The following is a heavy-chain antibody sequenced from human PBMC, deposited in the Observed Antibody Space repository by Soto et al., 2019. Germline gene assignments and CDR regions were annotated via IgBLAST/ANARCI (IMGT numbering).Heavy chain of an antibody. CDR1: GYIFIHCF. Sequence: QVQLVQSGAEMKQPGASVKLSCQASGYIFIHCFMHWVRQAPGQGLEWMGGINPSSGTTTYAKKFQGRVNVIRDTSTSTGYMQLSSLGSGDTAMYSSDSTLGETTSIFDYWGQGSLVTVSA. V-gene: IGHV1-46*01. CDR2: INPSSGTT. D-gene: IGHD1-26*01. CDR3: DSTLGETTSIFDY. J-gene: IGHJ4*02.